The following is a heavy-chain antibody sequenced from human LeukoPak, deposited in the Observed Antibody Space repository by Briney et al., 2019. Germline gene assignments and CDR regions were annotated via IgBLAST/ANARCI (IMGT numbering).Heavy chain of an antibody. CDR2: ISGSGGST. CDR3: AGILRYFDC. D-gene: IGHD3-9*01. CDR1: GFTFSSYG. J-gene: IGHJ4*02. Sequence: TGGTLRLSCAASGFTFSSYGMSWVRQAPGKGLEWVSAISGSGGSTYYADSVKGRFTISRDNSKNTLYLQMNSLRAEDTAVYYCAGILRYFDCWGQGTLVTVSS. V-gene: IGHV3-23*01.